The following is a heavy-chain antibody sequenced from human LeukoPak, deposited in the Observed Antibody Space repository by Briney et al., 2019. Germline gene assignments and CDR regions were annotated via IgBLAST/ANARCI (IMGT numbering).Heavy chain of an antibody. V-gene: IGHV3-21*01. J-gene: IGHJ4*02. CDR1: GFTFSSYS. Sequence: GGSLRLSCAASGFTFSSYSMNWVRQAPGKGVEWFSSISSSSSYIYYADSVKCRFTISRDNAKNSLYLQMNSLRAEDTAVYYCARLAAAYHFDYWGQGTLVTVSS. D-gene: IGHD6-13*01. CDR3: ARLAAAYHFDY. CDR2: ISSSSSYI.